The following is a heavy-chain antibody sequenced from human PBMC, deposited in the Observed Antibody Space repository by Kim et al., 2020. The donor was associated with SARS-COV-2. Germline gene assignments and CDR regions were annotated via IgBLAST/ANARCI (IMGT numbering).Heavy chain of an antibody. CDR1: GFTFSSYA. Sequence: GGSLRLSCAASGFTFSSYAMSWVRQAPGKGLEWVSAISGSGGSTYYADSVKGRFTISRDNSKNTLYLQMNSLRAEDTAVYYCAKASGTYYYGSSGYYYANYYYYGMDVWGQGTTVTVSS. J-gene: IGHJ6*02. CDR3: AKASGTYYYGSSGYYYANYYYYGMDV. CDR2: ISGSGGST. D-gene: IGHD3-22*01. V-gene: IGHV3-23*01.